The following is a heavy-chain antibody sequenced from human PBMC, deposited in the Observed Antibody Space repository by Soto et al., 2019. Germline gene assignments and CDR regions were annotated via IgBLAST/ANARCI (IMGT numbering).Heavy chain of an antibody. Sequence: QGQLVESGGDAAQPGRFLRLSCVGSRFTFSNHAIHWVRLAPGQGLEWVAYIYYDGFNKAYGDSVQGRLSISRDNSKSTVFVEMNTLSVEDTVVFQCAKEGPSYEDFSSGAIGSFDIWGRGTMITVSS. CDR1: RFTFSNHA. D-gene: IGHD3-3*01. V-gene: IGHV3-30*18. CDR2: IYYDGFNK. J-gene: IGHJ3*02. CDR3: AKEGPSYEDFSSGAIGSFDI.